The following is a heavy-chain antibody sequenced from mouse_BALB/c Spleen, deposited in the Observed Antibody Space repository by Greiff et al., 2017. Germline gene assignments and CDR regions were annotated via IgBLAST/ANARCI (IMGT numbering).Heavy chain of an antibody. CDR1: GFTFSSFG. V-gene: IGHV5-17*02. Sequence: DVMLVESGGGLVQPGGSRKLSCAASGFTFSSFGMHWVRQAPEKGLEWVAYISSGSSSIYYADTVTGRFTISRDNPKNTLFLQMTSLRSEDTAMYCCARERALTEAFAYWGQGTLVTVSA. J-gene: IGHJ3*01. CDR3: ARERALTEAFAY. CDR2: ISSGSSSI. D-gene: IGHD4-1*01.